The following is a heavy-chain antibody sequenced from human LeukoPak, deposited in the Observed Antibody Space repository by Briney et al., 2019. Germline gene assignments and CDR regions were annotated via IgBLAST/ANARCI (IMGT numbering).Heavy chain of an antibody. V-gene: IGHV4-4*02. CDR2: MYLSGTT. D-gene: IGHD3-22*01. CDR3: AGLVGRYSSGLYYYYFDY. Sequence: SETLSLTCTVSGDSINSLDLWSWVRQPPGKGLEWIGEMYLSGTTHSNPSVKSRVTISIDKSKNQFFLNLGSVTAADTAVYYCAGLVGRYSSGLYYYYFDYWSQGTLVTVSS. CDR1: GDSINSLDL. J-gene: IGHJ4*02.